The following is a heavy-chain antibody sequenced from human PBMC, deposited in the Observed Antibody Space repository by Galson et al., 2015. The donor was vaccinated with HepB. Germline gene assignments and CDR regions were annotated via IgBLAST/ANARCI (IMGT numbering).Heavy chain of an antibody. CDR2: IYPGDSHT. CDR1: GYSFTTYW. J-gene: IGHJ4*02. V-gene: IGHV5-51*03. CDR3: ARRGDGGSPSPFFEH. Sequence: QSGAEVKKPGESLKISCKASGYSFTTYWIGWVRQMPGKGLEWMGIIYPGDSHTIYGPSFQGQVTISADKSITTAYLQWSSLKASDTAIYYCARRGDGGSPSPFFEHWGQGTLVTVSS. D-gene: IGHD2-21*01.